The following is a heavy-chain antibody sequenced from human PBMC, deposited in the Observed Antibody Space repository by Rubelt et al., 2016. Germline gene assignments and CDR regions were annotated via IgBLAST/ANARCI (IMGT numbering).Heavy chain of an antibody. V-gene: IGHV3-7*01. Sequence: EVQLVESGGGLVKSGGSLRLSCAASGFTFSSYAMSWVRQGPGKGLEWVAHIKEDGSEKYYVDSVKGRFTISRDNAKNSLYLQMNSLRGEDTAVYYCAREQWNSGFDFWGQGSLVTVSS. CDR2: IKEDGSEK. D-gene: IGHD1-7*01. CDR3: AREQWNSGFDF. CDR1: GFTFSSYA. J-gene: IGHJ4*02.